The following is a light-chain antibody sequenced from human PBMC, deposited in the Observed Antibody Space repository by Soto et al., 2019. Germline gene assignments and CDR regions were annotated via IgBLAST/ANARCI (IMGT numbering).Light chain of an antibody. CDR1: SSDVGGYNY. J-gene: IGLJ2*01. CDR2: DVS. Sequence: QSALTQPRSVSGSPGQSVTISCTGTSSDVGGYNYVSWYQQHPGKAPKLMIYDVSKRPSGVPDRFSGSKSGNTASLTISGLQAEDEADYYCCSYAGHTNVLFGGGTKVTVL. CDR3: CSYAGHTNVL. V-gene: IGLV2-11*01.